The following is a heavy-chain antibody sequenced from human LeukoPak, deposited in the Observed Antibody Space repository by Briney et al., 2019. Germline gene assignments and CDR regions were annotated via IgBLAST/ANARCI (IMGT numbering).Heavy chain of an antibody. CDR2: IYTSGST. V-gene: IGHV4-61*05. CDR1: GGSISSSSYY. CDR3: ARGGSLDEGFDY. J-gene: IGHJ4*02. Sequence: SETLSLTCTVSGGSISSSSYYWGWIRQPPGKGLEWIGRIYTSGSTNYNPSLKSRVTMSVDTSKNQFSLKLSSVTAADTAVYYCARGGSLDEGFDYWGQGTLVTVSS. D-gene: IGHD1-26*01.